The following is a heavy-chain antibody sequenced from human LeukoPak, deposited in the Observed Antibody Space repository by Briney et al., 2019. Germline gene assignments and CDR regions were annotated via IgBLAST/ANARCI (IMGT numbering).Heavy chain of an antibody. J-gene: IGHJ4*02. CDR1: GFTFSSYW. CDR2: IKQDGSEK. V-gene: IGHV3-7*01. CDR3: AREQTYDYVWGSYEVDY. Sequence: GGSLRLSCAASGFTFSSYWMSWVRQAPGKGLEWVANIKQDGSEKYYVDSVKGRFTISRDNAKNSLYLQMNSLRAEDTAVYYCAREQTYDYVWGSYEVDYWGQGTLVTVSS. D-gene: IGHD3-16*01.